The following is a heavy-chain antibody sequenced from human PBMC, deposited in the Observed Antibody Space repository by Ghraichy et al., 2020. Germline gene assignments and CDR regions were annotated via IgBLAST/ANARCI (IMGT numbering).Heavy chain of an antibody. V-gene: IGHV3-30*18. Sequence: SCAASGFTFSKYGMHWVRQAPGKGLEWVAVISYDGSNKKYAESGRFTISRDNSKNTLYLQMNSLRAEDTAVYYCAKERDTSGYYSFRGDYYGMDVGGQGTTVTVSS. CDR2: ISYDGSNK. D-gene: IGHD3-22*01. J-gene: IGHJ6*02. CDR3: AKERDTSGYYSFRGDYYGMDV. CDR1: GFTFSKYG.